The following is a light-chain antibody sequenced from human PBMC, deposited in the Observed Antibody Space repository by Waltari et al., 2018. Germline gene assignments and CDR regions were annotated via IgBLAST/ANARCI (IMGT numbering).Light chain of an antibody. J-gene: IGKJ4*02. CDR1: QTISSY. CDR3: QESDSTPLT. CDR2: ASS. V-gene: IGKV1-39*01. Sequence: DIQMTQSPPSLSASIGDRVTITRRASQTISSYLNWYQQKPGKAPTVLIYASSTLRRGVPTRFSWSRAGTDCTHTIVSLQPEEFVTYYCQESDSTPLTFGGGTKVEN.